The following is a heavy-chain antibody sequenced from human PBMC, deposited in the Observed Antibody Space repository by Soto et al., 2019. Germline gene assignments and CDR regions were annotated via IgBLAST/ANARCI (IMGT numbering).Heavy chain of an antibody. Sequence: PXESLSLSCAASGFTFSDYYMSWIRQAPGKGLEWVSYISSSSSYTNYADSVKGRLTISRDNAKNSLYLQMNSLRAEDTAVYYCAREVDAIAAAGNGLDYWGQGTLVTVYS. CDR2: ISSSSSYT. J-gene: IGHJ4*02. CDR1: GFTFSDYY. V-gene: IGHV3-11*06. D-gene: IGHD6-13*01. CDR3: AREVDAIAAAGNGLDY.